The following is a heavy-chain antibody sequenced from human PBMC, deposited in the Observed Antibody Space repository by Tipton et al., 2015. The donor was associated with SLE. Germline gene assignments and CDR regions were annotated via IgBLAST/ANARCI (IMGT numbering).Heavy chain of an antibody. CDR1: GYSFNSYW. Sequence: QLVQSGAEVKKPGESLKISCKGSGYSFNSYWIGWVRQMPGKGLEWMGIIYPGDSDTRYSPSFQGQVTISADKSISTAYLQWSSLKASDTAMYYCARRSITIFGVVIPRLDIWGQGTMVTVSS. J-gene: IGHJ3*02. CDR2: IYPGDSDT. V-gene: IGHV5-51*03. D-gene: IGHD3-3*01. CDR3: ARRSITIFGVVIPRLDI.